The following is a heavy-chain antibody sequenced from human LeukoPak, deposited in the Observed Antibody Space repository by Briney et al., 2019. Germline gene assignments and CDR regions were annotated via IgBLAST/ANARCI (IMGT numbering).Heavy chain of an antibody. V-gene: IGHV4-34*01. J-gene: IGHJ4*02. Sequence: SETLSLTCAVSGGPFSGYFWSWIRQSSGKGLEWIGEIHNSGTTNYNPSLNSRVTMSVDTSKNQFSLKLSSVTAADTAVYYCAREDYYYYGSQIYYFDYWGQGILVTVSS. CDR2: IHNSGTT. CDR1: GGPFSGYF. D-gene: IGHD3-10*01. CDR3: AREDYYYYGSQIYYFDY.